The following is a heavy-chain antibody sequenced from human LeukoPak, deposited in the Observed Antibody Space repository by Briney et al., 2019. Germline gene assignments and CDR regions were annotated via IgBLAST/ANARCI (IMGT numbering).Heavy chain of an antibody. V-gene: IGHV4-34*01. Sequence: SETLSLTCAVYGGSFSGYYWSWIRQPPGKGLEWIGENNHSGSTNYNPSLKSRVTISVDTSKNQFSLKLSSVTAADTAVYYCARAVRVDDAFDIWGQGTMVTVSS. CDR2: NNHSGST. CDR1: GGSFSGYY. D-gene: IGHD1-1*01. CDR3: ARAVRVDDAFDI. J-gene: IGHJ3*02.